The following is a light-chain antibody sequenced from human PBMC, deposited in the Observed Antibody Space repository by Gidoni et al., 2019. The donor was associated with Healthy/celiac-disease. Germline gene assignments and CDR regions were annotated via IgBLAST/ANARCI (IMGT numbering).Light chain of an antibody. V-gene: IGLV1-44*01. CDR1: SSNIGSNT. J-gene: IGLJ2*01. CDR3: AAWDDSLNGLV. Sequence: QSVLTQPPSASGTPGQRVTISCSGSSSNIGSNTVNWYQQLPGTAPKLLIYSNNQRPSGVPDRFSGSKSGTSAFLAISGLQSEDEADYCCAAWDDSLNGLVFGGGTKLTVL. CDR2: SNN.